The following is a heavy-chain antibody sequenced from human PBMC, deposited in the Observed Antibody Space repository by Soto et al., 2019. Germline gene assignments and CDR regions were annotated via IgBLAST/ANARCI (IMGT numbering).Heavy chain of an antibody. Sequence: QVQLQESGPGLVKPSQTLSLTCTVSGGSISSGDYYWSWIRQPPGKGLEWIGYIYYSENTYYNPSRKSRVSISVDTSKNHFSLKLSSVTAADTAVYYCARVQAYDSSGYYYDYFDYWGQGTLVTVSS. CDR2: IYYSENT. V-gene: IGHV4-30-4*01. D-gene: IGHD3-22*01. CDR1: GGSISSGDYY. CDR3: ARVQAYDSSGYYYDYFDY. J-gene: IGHJ4*02.